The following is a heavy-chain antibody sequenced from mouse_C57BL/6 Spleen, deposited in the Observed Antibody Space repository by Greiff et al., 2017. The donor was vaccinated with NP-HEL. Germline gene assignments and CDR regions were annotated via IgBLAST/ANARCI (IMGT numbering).Heavy chain of an antibody. CDR2: IWSGGST. J-gene: IGHJ4*01. V-gene: IGHV2-2*01. D-gene: IGHD2-4*01. CDR3: ARKGDYDDRAMDY. Sequence: VQLQESGPGLVQPSQSLSITCTVSGFSLTSYGVHWVRQSPGKGLEWLGVIWSGGSTDYNAAFISRLSISKDNSKSQVFFKMNSLQADDTAIYYCARKGDYDDRAMDYWGQGTSVTVSS. CDR1: GFSLTSYG.